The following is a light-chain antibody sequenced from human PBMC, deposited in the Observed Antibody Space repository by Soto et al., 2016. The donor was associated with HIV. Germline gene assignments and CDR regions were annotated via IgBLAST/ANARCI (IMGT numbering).Light chain of an antibody. CDR1: QSISSW. J-gene: IGKJ1*01. V-gene: IGKV1-5*03. CDR2: KAS. CDR3: QQYNSPWT. Sequence: DIQMTQSPSTLSASVGDRVTITCRASQSISSWLAWYQQKPGKAPKLLIYKASSLESGVPSRFSGSGSGTEFTLTISSLQPDDFATYYCQQYNSPWTFGQGDQGGN.